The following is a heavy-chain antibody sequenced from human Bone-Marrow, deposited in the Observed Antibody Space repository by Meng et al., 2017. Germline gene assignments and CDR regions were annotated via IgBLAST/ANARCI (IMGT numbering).Heavy chain of an antibody. J-gene: IGHJ4*02. CDR2: IYYSGST. D-gene: IGHD4-23*01. CDR1: GGSISSYY. CDR3: ARAHDYGGNFDY. Sequence: SETLSLTCTVSGGSISSYYWSWIRQPPGKGLEWIGYIYYSGSTNYNPSLKRRVTISVDTSKNQFSLKLSSVTAADTAVYYCARAHDYGGNFDYWGQGTLVTVSS. V-gene: IGHV4-59*01.